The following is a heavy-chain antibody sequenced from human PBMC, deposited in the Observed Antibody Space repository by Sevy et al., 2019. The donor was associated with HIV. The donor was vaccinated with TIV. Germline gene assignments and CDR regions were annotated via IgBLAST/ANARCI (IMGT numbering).Heavy chain of an antibody. D-gene: IGHD3-10*01. CDR2: INAANGNT. J-gene: IGHJ4*02. CDR1: GYTFTHYA. CDR3: ARALGNSGNKFEY. Sequence: ASVNVSCKASGYTFTHYAIHWVRQAPGQRLEWMGWINAANGNTKYSQKFQGRVTITRDTSASTAYMELSSLISEDTAIYYCARALGNSGNKFEYWGQGTLVTVSS. V-gene: IGHV1-3*01.